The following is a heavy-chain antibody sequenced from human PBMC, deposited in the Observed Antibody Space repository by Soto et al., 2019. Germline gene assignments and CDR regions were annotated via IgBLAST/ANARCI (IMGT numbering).Heavy chain of an antibody. CDR3: ARGTPYCTSDICYSGALDY. Sequence: SETLSLTCTVSGGSISSYYWTWIRQPPGKGLEWIGYIYYSGSTNYNPSLESRVTISVDTSKTQFSLKLSSVTAADTAVYYCARGTPYCTSDICYSGALDYWGQGTMVTVSA. CDR2: IYYSGST. CDR1: GGSISSYY. D-gene: IGHD2-8*01. J-gene: IGHJ4*02. V-gene: IGHV4-59*12.